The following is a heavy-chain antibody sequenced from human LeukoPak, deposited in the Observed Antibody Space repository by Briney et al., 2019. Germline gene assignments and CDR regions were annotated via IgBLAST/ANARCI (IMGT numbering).Heavy chain of an antibody. CDR1: GFTFSSYW. D-gene: IGHD6-19*01. Sequence: GGSLRLSCAASGFTFSSYWMSWVRQAPGKGLEWVANIKQDGNEKYYLDSVRGRFTISRDNAKNSLYLQMNSLRAEDTAVYYCARVAAVAGSTFDYWGQGTLVTVSS. CDR3: ARVAAVAGSTFDY. V-gene: IGHV3-7*01. J-gene: IGHJ4*02. CDR2: IKQDGNEK.